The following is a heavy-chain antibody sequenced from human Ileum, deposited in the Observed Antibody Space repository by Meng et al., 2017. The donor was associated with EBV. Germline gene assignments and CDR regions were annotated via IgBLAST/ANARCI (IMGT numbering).Heavy chain of an antibody. D-gene: IGHD1-26*01. CDR1: GGSFTDYY. CDR3: ARRGSYGGGCDY. Sequence: QVTLLQWSAVLLKPSETLSLPCAVYGGSFTDYYWTGIRQPPGKGLEWIGEIHPSEGTNYTPSLKSRVTISVDTSKNQFSLKMNSLTAADTAIYYCARRGSYGGGCDYWGQGTLVTVSS. CDR2: IHPSEGT. V-gene: IGHV4-34*01. J-gene: IGHJ4*02.